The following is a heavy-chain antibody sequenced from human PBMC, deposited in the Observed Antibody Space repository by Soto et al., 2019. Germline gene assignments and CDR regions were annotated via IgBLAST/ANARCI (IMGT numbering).Heavy chain of an antibody. V-gene: IGHV3-21*01. D-gene: IGHD5-12*01. J-gene: IGHJ4*02. CDR2: ISASSSYI. CDR1: GFTFSRYS. Sequence: EVQLVESGVGLVKPGGCLSLSWAASGFTFSRYSMHGVRQAPGKGLEWVSSISASSSYIYYADSVKCRFTVSRDNAQNSLYLQINSLRAEDTAVYYCARGAIVATSLSPFDFWGQGTLVIVSS. CDR3: ARGAIVATSLSPFDF.